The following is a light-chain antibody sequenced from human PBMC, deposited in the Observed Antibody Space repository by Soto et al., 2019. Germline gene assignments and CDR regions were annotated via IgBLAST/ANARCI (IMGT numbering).Light chain of an antibody. Sequence: QSALTQPPSVSGAPGQRVTISCTGSSSNIGAGYDVHWYQHLPGTAPKLLIYGNINRPSGVPDRFSGSKSGTSASLAITGLQAEDEADYYCQSYDSSLSGYVFGTGTKLTVL. J-gene: IGLJ1*01. CDR1: SSNIGAGYD. CDR3: QSYDSSLSGYV. V-gene: IGLV1-40*01. CDR2: GNI.